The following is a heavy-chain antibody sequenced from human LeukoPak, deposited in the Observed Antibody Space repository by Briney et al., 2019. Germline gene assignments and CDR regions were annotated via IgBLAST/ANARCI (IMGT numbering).Heavy chain of an antibody. Sequence: PGGSLRLSCSASGFPFNTYPIHWVRQAPGKGLEYVAGISSNRDNTDFADSAKGRFTISRDNSKSTLFLQMNSLRAEDTAVYFCTRDSALLGVAFDLWGQGTVVTVSS. J-gene: IGHJ3*01. CDR1: GFPFNTYP. CDR3: TRDSALLGVAFDL. V-gene: IGHV3-64D*06. D-gene: IGHD2-15*01. CDR2: ISSNRDNT.